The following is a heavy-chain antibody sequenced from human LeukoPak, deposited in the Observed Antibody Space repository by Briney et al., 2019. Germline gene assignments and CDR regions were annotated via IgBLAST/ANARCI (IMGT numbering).Heavy chain of an antibody. CDR3: ARAVSGRFDY. D-gene: IGHD6-19*01. V-gene: IGHV4-59*08. CDR2: IYYSGST. J-gene: IGHJ4*02. Sequence: SETLSLTCTVSGGSMGPYHWGWIRQPPGKGLEWTGYIYYSGSTNYNPSLKSRVTISVDTSKNQFSLKLSSVTAADTAIYYCARAVSGRFDYWGQGTLVTVSS. CDR1: GGSMGPYH.